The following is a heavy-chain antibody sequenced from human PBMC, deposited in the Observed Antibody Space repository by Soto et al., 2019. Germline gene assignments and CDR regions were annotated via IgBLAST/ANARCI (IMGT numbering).Heavy chain of an antibody. CDR1: GFTFSSYS. J-gene: IGHJ4*02. Sequence: TGGSLRLSCAASGFTFSSYSMNWVRQAPGKGLEWVSYISSSSSTIYYADSVKGRFTISRDNAKNSLYLQMNSLRDEDTAVYYCARQGGSYLPTRASFDYWGQGTLVTVSS. CDR3: ARQGGSYLPTRASFDY. CDR2: ISSSSSTI. V-gene: IGHV3-48*02. D-gene: IGHD1-26*01.